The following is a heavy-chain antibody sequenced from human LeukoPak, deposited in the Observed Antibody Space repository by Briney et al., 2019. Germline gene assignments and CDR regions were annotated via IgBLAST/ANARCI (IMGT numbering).Heavy chain of an antibody. CDR2: ISSNGGRT. Sequence: PGGSLTLSFAAAGFTFSSYGMHWVRQAPGKGLEYVSAISSNGGRTYYANSVKGRFTISRDNSKNTLYLQMGSLRPEDMAMYYCARSVVVANDYYDYGMDVWGQGTTVTVSS. CDR1: GFTFSSYG. J-gene: IGHJ6*02. D-gene: IGHD2-15*01. CDR3: ARSVVVANDYYDYGMDV. V-gene: IGHV3-64*01.